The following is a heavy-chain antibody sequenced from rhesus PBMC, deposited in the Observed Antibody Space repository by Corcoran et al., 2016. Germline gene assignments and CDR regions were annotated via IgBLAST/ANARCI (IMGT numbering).Heavy chain of an antibody. Sequence: QVQLQESGPGLVKPSETLSLTCAVSGGSVSRRHWWSWARQPPGKGLEWIGYLSGTSGNTYYKPSLKSRVTTSTDTSRNQFSPKLNSVTAADTAVYYCARVGRNTTTIDYWGQGVLVTVSS. CDR1: GGSVSRRHW. CDR2: LSGTSGNT. J-gene: IGHJ4*01. D-gene: IGHD5-12*01. V-gene: IGHV4-65*01. CDR3: ARVGRNTTTIDY.